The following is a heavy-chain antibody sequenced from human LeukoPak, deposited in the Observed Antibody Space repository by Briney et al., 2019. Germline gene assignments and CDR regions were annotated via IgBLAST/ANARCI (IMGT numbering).Heavy chain of an antibody. CDR2: INPSGGST. CDR3: ATDHSMANTAWWFDP. Sequence: ASVKVSCKASGYTFTNYYIHWVRQAPGQGLEWMGIINPSGGSTSYAQKFQDRVTMTWDTSTSTVNMELSSLRSEDTAFYYCATDHSMANTAWWFDPWGQGTLVTVSS. D-gene: IGHD5-24*01. CDR1: GYTFTNYY. V-gene: IGHV1-46*01. J-gene: IGHJ5*02.